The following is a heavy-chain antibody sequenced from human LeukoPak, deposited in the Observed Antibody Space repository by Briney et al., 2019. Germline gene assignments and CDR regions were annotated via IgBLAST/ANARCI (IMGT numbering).Heavy chain of an antibody. CDR3: ARSGITTIPNFDY. Sequence: ASVKVSSKASGYTFSGYYIHWVRQAPGQGLEWMGWMNPNSGATNNAQKFQGRVTLSRDTSISTAYMELSKLRSDDTAVYYCARSGITTIPNFDYWGQGTLVTVSS. J-gene: IGHJ4*02. CDR2: MNPNSGAT. D-gene: IGHD5-12*01. CDR1: GYTFSGYY. V-gene: IGHV1-2*02.